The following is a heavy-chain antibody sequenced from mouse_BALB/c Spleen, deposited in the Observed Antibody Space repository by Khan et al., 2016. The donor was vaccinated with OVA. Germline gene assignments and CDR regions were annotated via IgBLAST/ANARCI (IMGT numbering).Heavy chain of an antibody. CDR3: SRKEYYDYDPLPY. Sequence: EVQLQESGPGLVKPSQSLSLTCTVTGYSITSEFAWNWIRQFPGNKLEWMGYISYSGNTRYNPSLKSLISITRDTSRNQFFLQLNSVTTEDTATYYCSRKEYYDYDPLPYWGQGTLVTVSA. CDR2: ISYSGNT. J-gene: IGHJ3*01. D-gene: IGHD2-4*01. CDR1: GYSITSEFA. V-gene: IGHV3-2*02.